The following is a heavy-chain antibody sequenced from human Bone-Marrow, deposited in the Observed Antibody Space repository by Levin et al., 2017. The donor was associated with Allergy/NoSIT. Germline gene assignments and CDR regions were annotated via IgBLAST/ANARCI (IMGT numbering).Heavy chain of an antibody. D-gene: IGHD2-2*01. J-gene: IGHJ3*02. CDR3: ARGEGVIPAAGGAFDI. Sequence: GASVKVSCTASGFTVSSNYMNWVRQAPGKGLEWVSVIYSGGSTYYADSVKGRFTISRDNSKNTLYLQMNSLRAGDTAVYYCARGEGVIPAAGGAFDIWGQGTMVTVSS. CDR1: GFTVSSNY. CDR2: IYSGGST. V-gene: IGHV3-53*01.